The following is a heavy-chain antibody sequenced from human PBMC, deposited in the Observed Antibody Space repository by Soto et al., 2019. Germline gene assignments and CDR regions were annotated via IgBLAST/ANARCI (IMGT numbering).Heavy chain of an antibody. D-gene: IGHD1-26*01. CDR1: GFTFSHYG. Sequence: QVQLVESGGGVVQPGRSLRLSCAASGFTFSHYGIHWVRQAPGKGLEWLAVISYDGSNKHYADSVKGRFTVSRDNSKNTLVPEMNSLRAEDTAGFFCARYSGEDQGPIDYRGQGTLVTVSS. CDR3: ARYSGEDQGPIDY. J-gene: IGHJ4*02. V-gene: IGHV3-30*03. CDR2: ISYDGSNK.